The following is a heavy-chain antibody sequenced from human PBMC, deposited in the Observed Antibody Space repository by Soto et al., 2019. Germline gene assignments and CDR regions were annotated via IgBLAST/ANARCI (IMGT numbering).Heavy chain of an antibody. J-gene: IGHJ5*02. CDR3: AKVSRITIFGGGWSDP. CDR1: GGSFSDYS. Sequence: PSETLSLTCAVYGGSFSDYSWIWIRQSPGKGLEWIGEINHRGQSNYKPSLKSRILISVDKSKNQVSLNLSSVTAADTAVYYCAKVSRITIFGGGWSDPWGQGTLVTVSS. CDR2: INHRGQS. D-gene: IGHD3-3*01. V-gene: IGHV4-34*01.